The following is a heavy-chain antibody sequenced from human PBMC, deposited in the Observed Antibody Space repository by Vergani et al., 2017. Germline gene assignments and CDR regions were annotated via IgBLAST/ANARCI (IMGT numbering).Heavy chain of an antibody. D-gene: IGHD2-2*02. CDR1: GFTFSSYA. CDR3: AKGGLDCSSTSCYTGWFDH. Sequence: EVQLLESGRGLAQPGGSLRLSCAASGFTFSSYAMSWVRQAPGKGLEWVSAISGSGGSTYYADSVKGRFTISRDNSKNTLYLQMNSLRAEDTAVYYCAKGGLDCSSTSCYTGWFDHWGQGTLVTVSS. V-gene: IGHV3-23*01. CDR2: ISGSGGST. J-gene: IGHJ5*02.